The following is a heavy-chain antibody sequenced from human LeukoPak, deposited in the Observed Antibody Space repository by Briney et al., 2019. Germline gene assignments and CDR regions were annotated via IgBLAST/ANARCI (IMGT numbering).Heavy chain of an antibody. Sequence: GGSLRLSCAASGFTFSSYWMTWVRQAPGKGLEWVANIKQDGSEKYYVDSVKGRFTISRDNAENSLYLQMNSLRAEDTAVYYCVKDNPLDYWGQGTLVIVSS. J-gene: IGHJ4*02. V-gene: IGHV3-7*01. CDR3: VKDNPLDY. D-gene: IGHD1-14*01. CDR1: GFTFSSYW. CDR2: IKQDGSEK.